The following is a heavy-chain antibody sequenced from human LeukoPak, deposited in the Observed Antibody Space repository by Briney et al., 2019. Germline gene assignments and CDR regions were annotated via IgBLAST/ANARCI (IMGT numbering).Heavy chain of an antibody. D-gene: IGHD3-10*01. Sequence: GGSLRLSCAASVFTFSSYAMSWVRQALRTGPEWVSANRGSGGSRYYGDSVKGRLTLSREHSKNTLYLHKNSLRAEDTAVYYGAKDEQLWSDEGELGYDGMDVWGQGTTVTVSS. V-gene: IGHV3-23*01. J-gene: IGHJ6*02. CDR2: NRGSGGSR. CDR1: VFTFSSYA. CDR3: AKDEQLWSDEGELGYDGMDV.